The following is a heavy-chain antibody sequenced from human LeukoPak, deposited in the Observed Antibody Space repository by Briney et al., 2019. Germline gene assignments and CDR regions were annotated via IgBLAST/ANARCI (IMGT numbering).Heavy chain of an antibody. Sequence: GGSLRLSCAASGFTFSSYSMNWVRQAPGKGLEWGSSISSSSSYIYYADSVKGRFTVSRDNAKNSLYLQMNSLRAEDTAVYYCARDETVATPFDYWGQGTLVTVSS. CDR1: GFTFSSYS. D-gene: IGHD5-12*01. CDR3: ARDETVATPFDY. J-gene: IGHJ4*02. V-gene: IGHV3-21*01. CDR2: ISSSSSYI.